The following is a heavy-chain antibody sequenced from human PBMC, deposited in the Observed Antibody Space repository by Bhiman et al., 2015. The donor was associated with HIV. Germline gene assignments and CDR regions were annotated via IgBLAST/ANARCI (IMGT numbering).Heavy chain of an antibody. Sequence: VHLVESGGGLVQPGGSLRLSCAASGFTFPAYWMHWVRQAPGKGLLWVSRSNSDGSSTTYADSVKGRFTISRDNAKNTVYLQMNSLRVEDTGVFYCAREAYDTGQWYFDYWGRGTLVTVSS. CDR3: AREAYDTGQWYFDY. CDR1: GFTFPAYW. V-gene: IGHV3-74*01. CDR2: SNSDGSST. J-gene: IGHJ2*01. D-gene: IGHD3-22*01.